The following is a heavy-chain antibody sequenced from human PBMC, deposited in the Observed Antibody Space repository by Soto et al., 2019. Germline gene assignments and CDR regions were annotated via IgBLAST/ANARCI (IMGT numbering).Heavy chain of an antibody. J-gene: IGHJ6*02. CDR3: ARDRHLAAADYYYYGMDV. CDR2: IYYSGST. Sequence: TSETLSLTCTVSGGSISSYYRSWIRQPPGTGLEWIGYIYYSGSTNYNPSLTSRVTISVDTSKNQFSLKMSSVTAADTAVYYCARDRHLAAADYYYYGMDVWGQGTTVTVSS. V-gene: IGHV4-59*01. CDR1: GGSISSYY. D-gene: IGHD6-13*01.